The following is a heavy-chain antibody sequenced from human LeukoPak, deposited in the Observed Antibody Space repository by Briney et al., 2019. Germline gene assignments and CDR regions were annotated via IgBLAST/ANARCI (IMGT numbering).Heavy chain of an antibody. CDR3: ATQYCGGDCSGRLGY. CDR2: IIPILGIA. Sequence: GASVKVSCKASGGTFSTYAISWVRQAPGQGLEWMGRIIPILGIANYAQKFQGGVTITADKSTSTAYMELSSLRSEDTAVYYCATQYCGGDCSGRLGYWGQGALVTVSS. D-gene: IGHD2-21*02. V-gene: IGHV1-69*04. CDR1: GGTFSTYA. J-gene: IGHJ4*02.